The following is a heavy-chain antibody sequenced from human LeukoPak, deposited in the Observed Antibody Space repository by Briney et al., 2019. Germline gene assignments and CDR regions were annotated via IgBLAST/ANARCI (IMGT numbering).Heavy chain of an antibody. J-gene: IGHJ6*04. Sequence: GGSLRPSCAASGFTFNVYVMHWVRQAPGKGLEWVAFVHYDGDYKNYTDSVKGRFTISRDNSKNTLYLEMNSLTPEDTAAYYCAKGRAGDVWGKGTTVTVSS. D-gene: IGHD1-14*01. CDR3: AKGRAGDV. CDR2: VHYDGDYK. CDR1: GFTFNVYV. V-gene: IGHV3-30*02.